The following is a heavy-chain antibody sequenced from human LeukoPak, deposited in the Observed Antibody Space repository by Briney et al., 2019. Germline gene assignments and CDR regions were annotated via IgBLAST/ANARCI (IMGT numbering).Heavy chain of an antibody. D-gene: IGHD3-10*01. J-gene: IGHJ4*02. CDR1: GGSISSSSYY. CDR2: IYYSGST. Sequence: SETLSLTCTVSGGSISSSSYYWGWIRQHPGKGLEWIGYIYYSGSTYYNPSLKSRVTISVDTSKNQFSLKLSSVTAADTAVYYCASEDTMVRGKIDYWGQGTLVTVSS. V-gene: IGHV4-31*03. CDR3: ASEDTMVRGKIDY.